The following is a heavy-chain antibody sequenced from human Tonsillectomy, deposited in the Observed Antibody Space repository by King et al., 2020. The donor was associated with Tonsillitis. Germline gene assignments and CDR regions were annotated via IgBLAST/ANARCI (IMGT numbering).Heavy chain of an antibody. CDR1: GGSISSSGYY. Sequence: QLQESGPGLVKPSETLSLTCTVSGGSISSSGYYWGWIRQPPGKGLEWIGTIDYSGSTYYNPSLKRRVTISVDTSKNQFSLKVGSVTAADTAVYYCAHYDRSGYYYNIDAFDIWGQGTMVTVSS. V-gene: IGHV4-39*01. J-gene: IGHJ3*02. CDR3: AHYDRSGYYYNIDAFDI. CDR2: IDYSGST. D-gene: IGHD3-22*01.